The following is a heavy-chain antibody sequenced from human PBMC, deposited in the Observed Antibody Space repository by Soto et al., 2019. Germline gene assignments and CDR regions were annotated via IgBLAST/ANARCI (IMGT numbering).Heavy chain of an antibody. CDR1: GGSISSGDYY. J-gene: IGHJ5*02. D-gene: IGHD6-13*01. CDR3: ARVSKAAAFNWFDP. Sequence: SETLSLTCTVSGGSISSGDYYWSWIRQPPGKGLEWIGYIYYSGSTYYNPSLKSRVTISVDTSKNQFSLKLSSVTAADTAVYYCARVSKAAAFNWFDPWGQGTLVTVSS. CDR2: IYYSGST. V-gene: IGHV4-30-4*01.